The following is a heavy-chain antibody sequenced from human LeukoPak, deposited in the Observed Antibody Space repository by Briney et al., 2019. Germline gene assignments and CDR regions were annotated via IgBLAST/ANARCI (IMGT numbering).Heavy chain of an antibody. J-gene: IGHJ2*01. CDR1: GYTFISYG. CDR2: ISGYNGNT. V-gene: IGHV1-18*01. CDR3: ARGLGVVTAQSEQPKPRYFDL. Sequence: SVNVSCKASGYTFISYGISWVRRAPGRGLEWMGWISGYNGNTNYAQNLQGRVTMTTDTSTSTAYMELRSLRSDDTAVYYCARGLGVVTAQSEQPKPRYFDLWGRGTQGTVSS. D-gene: IGHD2-21*02.